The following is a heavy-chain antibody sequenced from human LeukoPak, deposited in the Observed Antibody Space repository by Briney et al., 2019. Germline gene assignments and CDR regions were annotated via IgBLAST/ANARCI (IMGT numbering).Heavy chain of an antibody. J-gene: IGHJ3*02. CDR2: INSDGSST. V-gene: IGHV3-74*01. CDR3: ARVGGSNAFDI. CDR1: GFTFSSYC. D-gene: IGHD1-26*01. Sequence: GGSLRLSCAASGFTFSSYCVHWVRQAPGKGLVWVSPINSDGSSTSYADSVKGRFTISRDNAKNTLSLQMNSLRAEDTAVYYCARVGGSNAFDIWGQGTMVIVSS.